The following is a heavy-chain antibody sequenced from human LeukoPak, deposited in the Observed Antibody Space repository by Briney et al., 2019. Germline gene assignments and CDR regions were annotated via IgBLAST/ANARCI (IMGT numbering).Heavy chain of an antibody. Sequence: SETLSLTCIVSGDSFSSYQWSWVRQPAGKGLEWIGRISASGTTSSNPALTSRVTMSVDSSKKQFSLNLSSVTAADTAVYYCARAASGDAVDYYGSGRRFYSYYMDVWGKGTTVTISS. CDR1: GDSFSSYQ. CDR2: ISASGTT. D-gene: IGHD3-10*01. V-gene: IGHV4-4*07. CDR3: ARAASGDAVDYYGSGRRFYSYYMDV. J-gene: IGHJ6*03.